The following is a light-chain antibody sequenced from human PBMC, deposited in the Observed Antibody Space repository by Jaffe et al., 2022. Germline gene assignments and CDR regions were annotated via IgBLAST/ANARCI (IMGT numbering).Light chain of an antibody. CDR2: KDS. J-gene: IGLJ2*01. CDR3: QSADNSGTYVI. Sequence: SYELTQPPSVSVSPGQTARITCSGDALPKQYAYWYQQKPGQAPMLVIDKDSERPSGIPERFSGSSSGTTVTLTISGVQAEDEADYYCQSADNSGTYVIFGGGTKLTVL. V-gene: IGLV3-25*03. CDR1: ALPKQY.